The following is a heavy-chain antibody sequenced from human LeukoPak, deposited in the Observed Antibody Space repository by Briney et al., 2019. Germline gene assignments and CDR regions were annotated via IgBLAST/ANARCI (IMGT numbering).Heavy chain of an antibody. CDR3: ASAYDSSGYSHYFDY. CDR2: INHSGST. D-gene: IGHD3-22*01. Sequence: SETLSLTCAVYGGSFSGYYWSWIRQPPGEGLEWIGEINHSGSTNYNPSLKSRVTISVDTSKNQFSLKLSSVTAADTAVYYCASAYDSSGYSHYFDYWGQGTLVTVSS. J-gene: IGHJ4*02. V-gene: IGHV4-34*01. CDR1: GGSFSGYY.